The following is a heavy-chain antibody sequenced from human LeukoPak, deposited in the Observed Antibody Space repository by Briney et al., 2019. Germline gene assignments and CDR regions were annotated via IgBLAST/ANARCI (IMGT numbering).Heavy chain of an antibody. CDR1: GFTFSKYG. J-gene: IGHJ4*02. V-gene: IGHV3-33*01. CDR3: VRDTITYDIFTGSPDY. D-gene: IGHD3-9*01. Sequence: GKSLRLSCEVSGFTFSKYGMHWVRQAPGKGLEWVSTNADSVRGRFTISRDNSGNTLFLQMNSLGAEDTAVYYCVRDTITYDIFTGSPDYWGQGTLVIVSS.